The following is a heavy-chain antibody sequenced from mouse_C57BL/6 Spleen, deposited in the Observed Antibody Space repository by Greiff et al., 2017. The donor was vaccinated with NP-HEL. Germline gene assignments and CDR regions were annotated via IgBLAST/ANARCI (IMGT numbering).Heavy chain of an antibody. V-gene: IGHV14-3*01. CDR1: GFNIKNTY. D-gene: IGHD1-1*01. CDR2: IDPANGNT. CDR3: ARSDDYYGSSYLFDY. Sequence: VHVKQSVAELVRPGASVKLSCTASGFNIKNTYMHWVKQRPEQGLEWIGRIDPANGNTKYAPKFQGKATITADTSSNTAYLQLSSLTSEDTAIYYCARSDDYYGSSYLFDYWGQGTTLTVSS. J-gene: IGHJ2*01.